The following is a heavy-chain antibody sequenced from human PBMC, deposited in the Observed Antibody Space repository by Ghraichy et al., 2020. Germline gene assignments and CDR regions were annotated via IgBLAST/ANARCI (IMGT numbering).Heavy chain of an antibody. CDR3: ARVDAGSSWYYFDY. CDR1: GGSISSYY. Sequence: SETLSLTCTVSGGSISSYYWSWIRQPPGKGLEWIGYIYYSGSTNYNPSLKSRVTISVDTSKNQFSLKLSSVTAADTAVYYCARVDAGSSWYYFDYWGQGTLVTVSS. J-gene: IGHJ4*02. CDR2: IYYSGST. D-gene: IGHD6-13*01. V-gene: IGHV4-59*01.